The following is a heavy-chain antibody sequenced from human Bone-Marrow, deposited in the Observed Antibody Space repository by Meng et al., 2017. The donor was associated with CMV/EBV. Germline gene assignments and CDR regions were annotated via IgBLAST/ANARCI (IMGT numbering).Heavy chain of an antibody. Sequence: GESLKISCAASGFTFSSYSMNWVRQAPGKGLEWVSYISSSGTKTYYADSVKGRFTVSRDSSKSSLYLQMNSLRGEDTAVYYCAREGYCTGGTCYHDAFDIWGRGTVVTVSS. J-gene: IGHJ3*02. CDR1: GFTFSSYS. V-gene: IGHV3-48*04. CDR2: ISSSGTKT. CDR3: AREGYCTGGTCYHDAFDI. D-gene: IGHD2-15*01.